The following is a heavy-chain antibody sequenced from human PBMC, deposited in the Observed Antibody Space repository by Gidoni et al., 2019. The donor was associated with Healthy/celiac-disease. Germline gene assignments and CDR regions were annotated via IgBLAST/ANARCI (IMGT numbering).Heavy chain of an antibody. CDR2: INPTSGGT. CDR3: ARDPTIVVVPAAEGYWFDP. Sequence: QVQLVQSGAEGKKPGASVKVSCKASGYTFTGSYMHWVRQARGQGLEWMGWINPTSGGTNHAQKFQDSVTMARDTSISAAYMELSRLRSDDTAVYCCARDPTIVVVPAAEGYWFDPWGQGTLVTVSS. V-gene: IGHV1-2*02. D-gene: IGHD2-2*01. CDR1: GYTFTGSY. J-gene: IGHJ5*02.